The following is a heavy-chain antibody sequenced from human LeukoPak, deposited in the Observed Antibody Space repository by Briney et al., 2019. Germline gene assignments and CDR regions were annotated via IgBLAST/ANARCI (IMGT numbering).Heavy chain of an antibody. Sequence: GGSLRLSCAVSGFTSSNYAMSWVRQGPGKGLEWVSTISGSSGATYYADSVKGRFTVSRDNAKNSLYLQMNSLRAEDTAVYYCASEKGYSSFDYWGQGTLVTVSS. V-gene: IGHV3-23*01. J-gene: IGHJ4*02. D-gene: IGHD6-13*01. CDR1: GFTSSNYA. CDR2: ISGSSGAT. CDR3: ASEKGYSSFDY.